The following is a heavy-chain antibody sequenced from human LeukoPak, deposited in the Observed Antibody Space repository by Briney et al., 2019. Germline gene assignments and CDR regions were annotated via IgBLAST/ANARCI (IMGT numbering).Heavy chain of an antibody. CDR3: VRDRGGATWILFDY. CDR2: IIPIFGTA. Sequence: SVKVSCKASGGTFSSYAISWVRQAPGQGLEWMGRIIPIFGTANYAQKFQGRVTITTDESTSTAYMELSSLRSEDTAVYYCVRDRGGATWILFDYWGQGTLVTVSS. J-gene: IGHJ4*02. CDR1: GGTFSSYA. V-gene: IGHV1-69*05. D-gene: IGHD5-18*01.